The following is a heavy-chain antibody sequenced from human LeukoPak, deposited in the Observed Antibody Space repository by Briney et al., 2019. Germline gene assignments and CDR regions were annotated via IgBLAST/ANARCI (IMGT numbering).Heavy chain of an antibody. CDR3: AKNEIAAALRSWFDP. V-gene: IGHV3-11*01. D-gene: IGHD6-13*01. J-gene: IGHJ5*02. Sequence: GGSLRLSCAASGFTFSDYYMSWIRQAPGKGLEWVSYISSSGSTIYYADSVKGRFTISRDNAKNSLYLQMNSLRAEDTAVYYCAKNEIAAALRSWFDPWGQGTLVTVSS. CDR2: ISSSGSTI. CDR1: GFTFSDYY.